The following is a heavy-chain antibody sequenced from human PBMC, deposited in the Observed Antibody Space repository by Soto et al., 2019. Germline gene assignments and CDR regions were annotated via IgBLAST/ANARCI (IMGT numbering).Heavy chain of an antibody. Sequence: QVQLQESGPGLVESSGTLSLTCEVSSGSISSGNWWSWVRQPPGKGLEWIGEIYYTGATNYNPSLKTSVTMTRDKSRDELALSLRSAIAANTVVYYCAIFFSAGSGWMHYYDFCAQILLVSVSS. CDR3: AIFFSAGSGWMHYYDF. D-gene: IGHD6-13*01. V-gene: IGHV4-4*02. J-gene: IGHJ4*02. CDR1: SGSISSGNW. CDR2: IYYTGAT.